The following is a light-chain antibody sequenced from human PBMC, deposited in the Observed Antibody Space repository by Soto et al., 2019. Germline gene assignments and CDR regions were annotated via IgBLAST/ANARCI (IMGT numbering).Light chain of an antibody. CDR1: QSVGNN. J-gene: IGKJ1*01. CDR3: HQRQSWPRT. Sequence: EIVLTQSPATLSLSPGERATLSCRASQSVGNNLAWYQQKPGQAPGLLIYEASIRAAGIPARFSASGTGTDFTLTISDVQPEDFAVYCCHQRQSWPRTFGQGTKVDIK. CDR2: EAS. V-gene: IGKV3-11*01.